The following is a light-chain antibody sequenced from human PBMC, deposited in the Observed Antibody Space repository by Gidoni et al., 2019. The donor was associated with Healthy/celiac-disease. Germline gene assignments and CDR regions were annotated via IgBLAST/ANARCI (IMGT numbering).Light chain of an antibody. CDR2: GNS. CDR3: QSYDSSLSGSGV. V-gene: IGLV1-40*01. CDR1: SSNIGAGYD. J-gene: IGLJ2*01. Sequence: QSVLTPPPSVSGAPGQTVTISCTVGSSNIGAGYDVHWYQQLPGTAPKLLIYGNSNRPSGVPDRFSGSKSGTSASLAITGLQAEDEADYYCQSYDSSLSGSGVFGGGTKLTVL.